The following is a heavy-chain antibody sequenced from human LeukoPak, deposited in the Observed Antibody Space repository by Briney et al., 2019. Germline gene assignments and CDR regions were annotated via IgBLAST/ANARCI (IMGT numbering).Heavy chain of an antibody. CDR2: IYYSGST. J-gene: IGHJ4*02. CDR1: GGSISSGDYY. CDR3: ARYCSGGSCYFWARNFDY. D-gene: IGHD2-15*01. V-gene: IGHV4-30-4*01. Sequence: SETLSLTCTVSGGSISSGDYYWSWIRQPPGKGLEWIGYIYYSGSTYYNPSLKSRVTISVDTSKNQLSLKLSSVTAADTAVYYCARYCSGGSCYFWARNFDYWGQGTLVTVSS.